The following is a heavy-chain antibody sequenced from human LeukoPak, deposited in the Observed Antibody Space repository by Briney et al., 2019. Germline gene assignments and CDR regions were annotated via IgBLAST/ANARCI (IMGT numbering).Heavy chain of an antibody. D-gene: IGHD3-10*01. J-gene: IGHJ4*02. CDR3: ARDRVGGGALDY. Sequence: TGGSLRLSCAASGFTFSSYSMNWVRQAPGKGLEWVSSVSSSSSYIYYADSVKGRFTISRDNAKNSLYLQMNSLRAEDTAVYYCARDRVGGGALDYWGQGTLVTVSS. V-gene: IGHV3-21*01. CDR1: GFTFSSYS. CDR2: VSSSSSYI.